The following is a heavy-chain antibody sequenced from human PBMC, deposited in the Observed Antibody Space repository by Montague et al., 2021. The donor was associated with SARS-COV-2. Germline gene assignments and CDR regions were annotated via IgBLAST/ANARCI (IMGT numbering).Heavy chain of an antibody. J-gene: IGHJ4*02. CDR1: GGSINNYY. V-gene: IGHV4-59*01. CDR3: AHTNATGAWPIDY. Sequence: SETLSLTCTVSGGSINNYYWGWIRQPPGKALEYIAYISEIGSTHRNPALKSRVSISVDPSRNQFYLDVNSVTAADTATYYCAHTNATGAWPIDYWGQGTLVTVSS. D-gene: IGHD1-14*01. CDR2: ISEIGST.